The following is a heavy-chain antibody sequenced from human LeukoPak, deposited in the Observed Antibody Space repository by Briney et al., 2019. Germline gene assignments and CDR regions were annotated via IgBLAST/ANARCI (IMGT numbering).Heavy chain of an antibody. CDR2: ISSSGSTI. V-gene: IGHV3-11*01. J-gene: IGHJ3*02. D-gene: IGHD5-18*01. CDR3: ARVDTAMVIAFDI. CDR1: GFTFRDYY. Sequence: GGSLRLSCAASGFTFRDYYMSWIRQAPGKGLEWVSYISSSGSTIYYADSVKGRFTISRDNAKDSLYLQMNSLRAEDTAVYYCARVDTAMVIAFDIWGQGTMVTVSS.